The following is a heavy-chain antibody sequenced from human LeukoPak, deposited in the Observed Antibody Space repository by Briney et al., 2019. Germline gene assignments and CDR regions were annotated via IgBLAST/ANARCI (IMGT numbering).Heavy chain of an antibody. Sequence: SETLSLTCTASGGSIRSYYWSWIRQPPGKGLEWIGFIDDSGSTNYNPSLKSRVTISLDTSKNQFSLKLRSVTAADTAVYYCARLGLLWFGELEVNWFDPWGQGTLVTVSS. CDR3: ARLGLLWFGELEVNWFDP. CDR1: GGSIRSYY. D-gene: IGHD3-10*01. V-gene: IGHV4-59*08. CDR2: IDDSGST. J-gene: IGHJ5*02.